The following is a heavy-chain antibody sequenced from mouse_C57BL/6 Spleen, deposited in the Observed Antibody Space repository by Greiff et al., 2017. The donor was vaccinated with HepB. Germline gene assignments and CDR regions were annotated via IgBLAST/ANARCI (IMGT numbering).Heavy chain of an antibody. CDR2: IDPSDSYT. D-gene: IGHD1-1*01. V-gene: IGHV1-59*01. CDR1: GYTFTSYW. CDR3: AREIHYYGSSCDY. Sequence: VQLQQPGAELVRPGTSVKLSCKASGYTFTSYWMHWVKQRPGQGLEWIGVIDPSDSYTNYNQKFKGKATLTVDTSSSTAYMQLSSLTSEDSAVYYCAREIHYYGSSCDYWGQGTTLTVSS. J-gene: IGHJ2*01.